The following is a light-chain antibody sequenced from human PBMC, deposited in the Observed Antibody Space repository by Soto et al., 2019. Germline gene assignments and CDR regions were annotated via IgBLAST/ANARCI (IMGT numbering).Light chain of an antibody. CDR2: EVT. Sequence: QSVLTQPASVSGSPGQSITISCTGTIGDVGAHDYVSWYQQHPGKAPKLIIYEVTKVPLGLSYRFSGSKSGNTASLTISGLKDEDEADYYCSSYTSSSALDVFGSGTKVTVL. CDR1: IGDVGAHDY. V-gene: IGLV2-14*01. CDR3: SSYTSSSALDV. J-gene: IGLJ1*01.